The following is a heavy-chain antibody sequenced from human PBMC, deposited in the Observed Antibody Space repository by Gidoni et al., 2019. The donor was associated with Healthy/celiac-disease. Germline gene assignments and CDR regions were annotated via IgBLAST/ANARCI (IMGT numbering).Heavy chain of an antibody. V-gene: IGHV4-30-2*01. CDR2: IYHSGST. D-gene: IGHD2-15*01. CDR1: GGSISSGGYS. J-gene: IGHJ3*02. Sequence: QLQLQESGSGLVKPSQTLSLTCAVSGGSISSGGYSWRWIRQPPGKGLEWIGYIYHSGSTYYNPSLKSRVTISVDRSKNQFSLKLSSVTAADTAVYYCATQYCSGGSCHGAFDIWGQGTMVTVSS. CDR3: ATQYCSGGSCHGAFDI.